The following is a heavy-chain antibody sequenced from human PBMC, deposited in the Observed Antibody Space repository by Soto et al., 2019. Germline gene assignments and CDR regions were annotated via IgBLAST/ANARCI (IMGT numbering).Heavy chain of an antibody. Sequence: GGSLRLSCAAFGFSFSDYYMSWVRQAPGQGLEWVSYIGSSGDTIYYAESVKGRFTISRDNAKNLVYLQMNSLSPEDTALYYCSYDTFGDKDFWGQGTPVTVSS. V-gene: IGHV3-11*04. CDR2: IGSSGDTI. J-gene: IGHJ4*02. D-gene: IGHD3-9*01. CDR3: SYDTFGDKDF. CDR1: GFSFSDYY.